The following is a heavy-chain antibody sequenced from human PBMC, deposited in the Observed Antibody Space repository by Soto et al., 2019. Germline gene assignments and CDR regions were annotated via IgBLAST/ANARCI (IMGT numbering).Heavy chain of an antibody. Sequence: VKVSRKAFGGTFRSYCIRWGRQAPWQRPGRMGGIIPIFGTANYAQKFQGRVSITADESTTTAYMELSSLRSEDTAVYYCTRAGRARYYYDSSGYYSFDYWGQGTLVTVSS. CDR2: IIPIFGTA. J-gene: IGHJ4*02. D-gene: IGHD3-22*01. CDR1: GGTFRSYC. V-gene: IGHV1-69*13. CDR3: TRAGRARYYYDSSGYYSFDY.